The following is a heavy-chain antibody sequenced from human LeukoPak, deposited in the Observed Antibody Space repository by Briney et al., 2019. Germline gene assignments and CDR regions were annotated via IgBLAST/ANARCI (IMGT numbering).Heavy chain of an antibody. D-gene: IGHD6-13*01. J-gene: IGHJ4*02. V-gene: IGHV4-34*01. CDR3: ARDRAARSFDY. CDR1: GGSFSGYY. CDR2: INHSGST. Sequence: SETLSLTCAVYGGSFSGYYWSWIRQPPGKGLEWIGEINHSGSTNYNPSLKSRVTISVDTSKNQFSLKPSSVTAADTAVYYCARDRAARSFDYWGQGTLVTVSS.